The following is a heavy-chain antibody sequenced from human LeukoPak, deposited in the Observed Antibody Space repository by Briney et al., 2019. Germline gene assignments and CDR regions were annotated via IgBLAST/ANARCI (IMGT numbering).Heavy chain of an antibody. CDR3: ARTRYSGYDSCFDY. CDR1: GFTFTSSA. J-gene: IGHJ4*02. V-gene: IGHV1-58*02. Sequence: ASVKVSCKASGFTFTSSAMQWVRQARGQRLEWIGWIVVGSGNTNYAQKFQERVTITRDMSTSTAYMELSSLRSEDTVVYYCARTRYSGYDSCFDYWGQGTLVTVSS. D-gene: IGHD5-12*01. CDR2: IVVGSGNT.